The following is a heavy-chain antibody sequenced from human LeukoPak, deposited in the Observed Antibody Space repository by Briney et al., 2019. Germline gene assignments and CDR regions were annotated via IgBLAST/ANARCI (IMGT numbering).Heavy chain of an antibody. V-gene: IGHV4-59*01. J-gene: IGHJ6*03. D-gene: IGHD3-3*01. CDR1: GGSISSYY. Sequence: PSETLSLTCTVSGGSISSYYWSWIRQPPGKRLEWIGYIYYSGSTNYNPSLKSRVTISVDTSKNQFSLKLSSVTAADTAVYYCARDRRPYDFGSGYPHYYYYYMDVWGKGATVTVSS. CDR2: IYYSGST. CDR3: ARDRRPYDFGSGYPHYYYYYMDV.